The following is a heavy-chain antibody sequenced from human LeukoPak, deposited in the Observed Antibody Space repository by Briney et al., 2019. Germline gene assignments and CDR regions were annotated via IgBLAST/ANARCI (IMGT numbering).Heavy chain of an antibody. Sequence: GGSLRLSCSTSGFTFSGYAMHWVRQAPGKGLEYVSAISSNGGSTYYADSVKGRFTISRDNSKNTLYLQMSSLRAEDTAVYYCVKGRDGYNFYSDYWGQGTLVTVSS. V-gene: IGHV3-64D*06. CDR3: VKGRDGYNFYSDY. CDR1: GFTFSGYA. D-gene: IGHD5-24*01. CDR2: ISSNGGST. J-gene: IGHJ4*02.